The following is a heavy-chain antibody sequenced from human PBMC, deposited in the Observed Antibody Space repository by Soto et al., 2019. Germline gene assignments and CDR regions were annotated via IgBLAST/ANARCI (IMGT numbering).Heavy chain of an antibody. CDR2: ISGSGGRS. V-gene: IGHV3-23*01. CDR1: GFTFSNYV. CDR3: AKAYFVWSSEQPYYFDY. D-gene: IGHD3-16*01. Sequence: EVQLLDSGGGLVQPGGSLRLSCAASGFTFSNYVMTWVRQGPGKGLEWVSGISGSGGRSYYADSVKGWFTISRDNSKSTLYLQMNSLRAEDTAVYYCAKAYFVWSSEQPYYFDYWGQGTLVTVSS. J-gene: IGHJ4*02.